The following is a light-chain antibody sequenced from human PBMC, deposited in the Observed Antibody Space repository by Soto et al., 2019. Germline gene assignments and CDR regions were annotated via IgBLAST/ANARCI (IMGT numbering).Light chain of an antibody. J-gene: IGLJ1*01. CDR2: EVT. Sequence: QSALTQPASVSGSPGQPITISCTGTSSDVGAYNFVSWYQQHPGTVPKLLIYEVTNRPSGVSHRFSGSKSGNTASLTISGLQAEDEADYYCNSYTTTSTYVFGTGTKLTVL. V-gene: IGLV2-14*01. CDR1: SSDVGAYNF. CDR3: NSYTTTSTYV.